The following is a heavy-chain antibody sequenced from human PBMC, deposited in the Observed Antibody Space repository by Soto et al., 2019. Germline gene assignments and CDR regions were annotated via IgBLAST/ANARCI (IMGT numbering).Heavy chain of an antibody. CDR1: GFDFSSYS. J-gene: IGHJ3*02. Sequence: EVQLVESGGGLVKPGGSLRLSCAAPGFDFSSYSMSWVRQAPGKGLEWVSSIGSTSAYLYYADSVRGRFTISRDNAKKSLFLHMNRLRVEDTAVYYCTREVATAMGNEASDIWGQGTTVTISS. D-gene: IGHD5-18*01. V-gene: IGHV3-21*01. CDR3: TREVATAMGNEASDI. CDR2: IGSTSAYL.